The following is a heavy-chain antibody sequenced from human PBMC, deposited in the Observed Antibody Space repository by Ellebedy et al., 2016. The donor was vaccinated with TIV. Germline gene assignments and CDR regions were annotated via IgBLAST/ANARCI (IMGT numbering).Heavy chain of an antibody. CDR1: GGSLSGYY. CDR2: INHSGST. Sequence: SETLSLTXAVYGGSLSGYYWSWIRQLPGKGLEWIGEINHSGSTNYNPSLKSRVTISVDTSKNQFSLKLSSVTAADTAVYYCARGLVVVPAAATSYYYYYRDGWGKGTTVTVAS. D-gene: IGHD2-2*01. V-gene: IGHV4-34*01. J-gene: IGHJ6*03. CDR3: ARGLVVVPAAATSYYYYYRDG.